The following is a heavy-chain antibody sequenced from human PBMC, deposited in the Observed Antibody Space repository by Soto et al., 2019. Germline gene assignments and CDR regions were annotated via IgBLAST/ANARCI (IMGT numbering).Heavy chain of an antibody. D-gene: IGHD3-10*01. CDR1: GGSISSYY. CDR2: IYYSGST. V-gene: IGHV4-59*12. J-gene: IGHJ4*02. Sequence: SETLSLTCTVSGGSISSYYWSWIRQPPGKGLEWIGYIYYSGSTNYNPSLKSRVTISVDTSKKKFSLKLSSVTAADTAVYYCARGVTMVRGVGLFYFDYWGQGTLVTVPS. CDR3: ARGVTMVRGVGLFYFDY.